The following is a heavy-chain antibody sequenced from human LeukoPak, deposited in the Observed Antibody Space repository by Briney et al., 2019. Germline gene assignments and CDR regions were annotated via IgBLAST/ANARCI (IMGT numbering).Heavy chain of an antibody. CDR1: GFTFSDNY. CDR3: ARDDTHYGSSGSFYDAFDI. Sequence: GGSLRLSCAASGFTFSDNYMTWVRRAPGKGLEWVANIRRDGSETHYVDSVMGRFTISRDNAKNSLYLQMNSLRAEDTAVYYCARDDTHYGSSGSFYDAFDIWGQGTMVTVSS. D-gene: IGHD3-22*01. CDR2: IRRDGSET. J-gene: IGHJ3*02. V-gene: IGHV3-7*01.